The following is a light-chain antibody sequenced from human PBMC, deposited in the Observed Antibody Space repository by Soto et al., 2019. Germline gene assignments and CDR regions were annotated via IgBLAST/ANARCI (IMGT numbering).Light chain of an antibody. CDR3: QQYGSTPYT. J-gene: IGKJ2*01. Sequence: EVVMTQSPGNLSLSPGERATLSCRAIQSVSNKYLAWYQQRPGHAPRLLIYGASKRATGIPDKFSGSGSGTDFTLSVSRLEPEDVAVYYCQQYGSTPYTFGQGTKLEIE. V-gene: IGKV3-20*01. CDR1: QSVSNKY. CDR2: GAS.